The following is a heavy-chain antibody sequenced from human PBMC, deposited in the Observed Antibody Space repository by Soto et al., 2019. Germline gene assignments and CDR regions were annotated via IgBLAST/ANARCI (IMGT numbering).Heavy chain of an antibody. CDR1: GYTFTGYY. CDR2: INPNSGGT. V-gene: IGHV1-2*04. J-gene: IGHJ3*02. Sequence: ASVKVSCKASGYTFTGYYMHWVRQAPGQGLEWMGWINPNSGGTNYAQKFQGWVTMTRDTSISTAYMELSRLRSDDTAVYYCARGRITMPPSTIDFDIWGQGTMVTVSS. CDR3: ARGRITMPPSTIDFDI. D-gene: IGHD3-10*01.